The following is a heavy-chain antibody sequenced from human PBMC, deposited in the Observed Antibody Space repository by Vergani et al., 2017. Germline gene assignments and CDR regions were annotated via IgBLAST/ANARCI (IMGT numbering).Heavy chain of an antibody. D-gene: IGHD5-24*01. Sequence: VQLQESGPGLLKPSETLSLTCSVFGASISSYFWSWIRQPAGKGLEWLGRVHTDGTAYYNPSLRTRVRLSADLSQSQFSLKMTSLTAADTAVYFCARDQWDDDGPRGWFAPWGQGILVTVSS. CDR3: ARDQWDDDGPRGWFAP. CDR2: VHTDGTA. J-gene: IGHJ5*02. V-gene: IGHV4-4*07. CDR1: GASISSYF.